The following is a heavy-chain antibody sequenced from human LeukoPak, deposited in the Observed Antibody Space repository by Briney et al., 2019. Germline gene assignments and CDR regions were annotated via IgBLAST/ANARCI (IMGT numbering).Heavy chain of an antibody. Sequence: GGSLRLSRAASGFTFSDYYMIWIRQAPGKGLEWVSYISSSGSTIYYADSVKGRFTISRDTSKNTLYLQMNSLRAEDTAVYYCAKLDRRSNLFDPWGQGTLVTVS. D-gene: IGHD1-1*01. CDR3: AKLDRRSNLFDP. V-gene: IGHV3-11*04. J-gene: IGHJ5*02. CDR2: ISSSGSTI. CDR1: GFTFSDYY.